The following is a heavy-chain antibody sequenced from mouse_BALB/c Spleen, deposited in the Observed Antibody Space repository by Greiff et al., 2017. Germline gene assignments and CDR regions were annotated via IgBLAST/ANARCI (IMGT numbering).Heavy chain of an antibody. CDR1: GDSITSGY. J-gene: IGHJ2*01. D-gene: IGHD1-1*01. CDR2: ISYSGST. Sequence: EVKLQESGPSLVKPSQTLSLTCSVTGDSITSGYWNWIRKFPGNKLEYMGYISYSGSTYYNPSLKSRISITRDTSKNQYYLQLNSVTTEDTATYYCARDLLPLYYFDYWGQGTTLTVSS. V-gene: IGHV3-8*02. CDR3: ARDLLPLYYFDY.